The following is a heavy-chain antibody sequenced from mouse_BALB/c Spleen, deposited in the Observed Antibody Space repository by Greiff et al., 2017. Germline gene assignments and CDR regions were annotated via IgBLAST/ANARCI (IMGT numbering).Heavy chain of an antibody. Sequence: VQLQQSGAELARPGASVKLSCKASGYTFTSYTMHWVKQRPGQGLEWIGYINPSSGYTNYNQKFKDKATLTADKSSSTAYMQLSSLTSEDSAVYYCARKGGNYGGYCDVWGAGTTVTVSS. CDR3: ARKGGNYGGYCDV. J-gene: IGHJ1*01. CDR2: INPSSGYT. V-gene: IGHV1-4*01. CDR1: GYTFTSYT. D-gene: IGHD2-1*01.